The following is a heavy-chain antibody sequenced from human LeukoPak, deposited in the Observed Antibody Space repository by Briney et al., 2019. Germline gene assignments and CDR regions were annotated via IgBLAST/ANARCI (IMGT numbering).Heavy chain of an antibody. CDR2: IGGTDGTT. Sequence: GGSLRLSCAASGFTFRNYVMNWVRQAPGKGLEWVSAIGGTDGTTFYAAFVKGRFTISRDNSRNTLYLQMNSLRAEDTAVYYCTKRIVGAGSYYIDFWGQGTVVTVSS. D-gene: IGHD3-10*01. CDR3: TKRIVGAGSYYIDF. J-gene: IGHJ4*02. CDR1: GFTFRNYV. V-gene: IGHV3-23*01.